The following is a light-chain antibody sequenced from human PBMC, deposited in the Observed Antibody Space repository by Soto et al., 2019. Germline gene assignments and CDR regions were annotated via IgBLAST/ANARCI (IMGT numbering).Light chain of an antibody. Sequence: DIQMTHSPSSLAASLGDGVAITCRASQGISNYLAWYQQKPGKVPKLLIYAASTLQSGVPSRFSGSGSGTDFTLTISSLQPEDVATYYCQKYNSAPRTFGQGTKVDIK. CDR3: QKYNSAPRT. CDR1: QGISNY. V-gene: IGKV1-27*01. CDR2: AAS. J-gene: IGKJ1*01.